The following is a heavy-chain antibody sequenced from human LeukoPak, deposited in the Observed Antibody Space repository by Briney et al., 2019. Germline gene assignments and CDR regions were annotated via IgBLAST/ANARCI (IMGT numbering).Heavy chain of an antibody. CDR1: GFTFSSYW. CDR3: ARERHLVGAKADYYYYMDV. V-gene: IGHV3-7*01. CDR2: IKQDGSEK. D-gene: IGHD1-26*01. J-gene: IGHJ6*03. Sequence: PGGSLRLSCAASGFTFSSYWMSWVRQAPGKGLEWVANIKQDGSEKYYVDSVKGRFTISRDNAKNSLYLQMNSLRAEDTAVYYCARERHLVGAKADYYYYMDVWGKGTTVTVSS.